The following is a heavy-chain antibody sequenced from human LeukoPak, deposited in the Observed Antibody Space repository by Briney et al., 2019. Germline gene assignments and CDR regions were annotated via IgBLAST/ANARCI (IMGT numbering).Heavy chain of an antibody. CDR2: VNPKSGHT. CDR1: GYIFTRYD. V-gene: IGHV1-8*01. J-gene: IGHJ4*02. Sequence: APVKVSCKASGYIFTRYDINWGPQATGQGLGWMGWVNPKSGHTCYAQTFQGRVTITRNTSISTAYMELSSLTSEDTAVYYCARGAPGSYCSGGSCPYFDYWGQGTLVSVSS. D-gene: IGHD2-15*01. CDR3: ARGAPGSYCSGGSCPYFDY.